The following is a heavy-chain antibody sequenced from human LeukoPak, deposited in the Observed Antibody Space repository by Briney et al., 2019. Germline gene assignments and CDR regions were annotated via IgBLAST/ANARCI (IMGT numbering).Heavy chain of an antibody. Sequence: SETLSLTCAVSGGSISSSGYSWNWIRQPPGKGLEWIGYIHQSGTTSYNPSLKSRATISLDRSKNQFSLKLSSVTPADTAMYYCAKGYYYGSGSYSDPFDYWGQGTLVVVSS. CDR1: GGSISSSGYS. V-gene: IGHV4-30-2*01. D-gene: IGHD3-10*01. J-gene: IGHJ4*02. CDR3: AKGYYYGSGSYSDPFDY. CDR2: IHQSGTT.